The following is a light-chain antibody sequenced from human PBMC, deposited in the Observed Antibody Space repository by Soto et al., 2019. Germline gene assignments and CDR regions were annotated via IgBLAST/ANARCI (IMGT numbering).Light chain of an antibody. V-gene: IGKV3-11*01. J-gene: IGKJ3*01. CDR3: QQRGNWPPT. CDR1: QSVSSY. CDR2: DAS. Sequence: EIVLTQSPAALSLSPGERATLSSRASQSVSSYLAWYQQKPDQAPRLLIYDASNRATDIPARISGSGSGTDFTLTISSLEPEDFAVYYCQQRGNWPPTFGPGTKVDIK.